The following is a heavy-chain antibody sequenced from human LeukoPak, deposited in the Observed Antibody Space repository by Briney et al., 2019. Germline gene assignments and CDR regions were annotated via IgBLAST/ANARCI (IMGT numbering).Heavy chain of an antibody. CDR3: ARERHGGYSYGFSFDY. D-gene: IGHD5-18*01. J-gene: IGHJ4*02. V-gene: IGHV4-4*07. CDR1: GGSINSYY. CDR2: IYIGGST. Sequence: SETLSLTCTVSGGSINSYYWNWIRQSAGKGLEWIGRIYIGGSTNYNPSLKSRVTMSLDAPKNQVSVNLNSVTAADTAIYYCARERHGGYSYGFSFDYWGQGTLVTVSS.